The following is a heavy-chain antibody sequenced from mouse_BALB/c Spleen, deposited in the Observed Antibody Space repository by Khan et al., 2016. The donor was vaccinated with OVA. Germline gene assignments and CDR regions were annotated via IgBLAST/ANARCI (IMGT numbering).Heavy chain of an antibody. Sequence: QVQLKESGPGLVAPSQSLSITCTVSGLSLTNYGISWIRQPPGKGLEWLGVIWSDGSTNYHSALISRLSINKDNFKSQVYLKLNSLQTEDTATYYWTIIYYGYDWFTCRGRGTLVTVSA. CDR3: TIIYYGYDWFTC. J-gene: IGHJ3*01. CDR1: GLSLTNYG. D-gene: IGHD2-2*01. V-gene: IGHV2-3*01. CDR2: IWSDGST.